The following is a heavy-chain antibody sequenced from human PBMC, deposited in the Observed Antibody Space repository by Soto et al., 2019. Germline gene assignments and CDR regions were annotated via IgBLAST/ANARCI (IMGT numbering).Heavy chain of an antibody. CDR3: ARYLSLNDNYYDFWSGYSEFGY. Sequence: GASVKVSCKASGYTFTSYYMHWVRQAPGQGLERMGIINPSGGSTSYAQKFQGRVTMTRDTSTSTVYMELSSLRSEDMAVYYCARYLSLNDNYYDFWSGYSEFGYWGQGTLVTVSS. CDR1: GYTFTSYY. CDR2: INPSGGST. V-gene: IGHV1-46*01. J-gene: IGHJ4*02. D-gene: IGHD3-3*01.